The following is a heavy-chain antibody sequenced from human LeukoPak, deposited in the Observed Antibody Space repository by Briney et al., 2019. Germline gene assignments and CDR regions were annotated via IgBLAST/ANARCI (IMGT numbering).Heavy chain of an antibody. J-gene: IGHJ4*02. CDR1: GFDFSFTW. Sequence: GGSLGLSCAASGFDFSFTWMSWVRQAPGKGMELVGRIKSKSSGGTIDYAAPVRGRFTISRDDTESMVFLQMSSLKTEDTAVYYCTTESGYKTARQRGFDSWGQGILVTVSS. CDR3: TTESGYKTARQRGFDS. V-gene: IGHV3-15*01. CDR2: IKSKSSGGTI. D-gene: IGHD5-12*01.